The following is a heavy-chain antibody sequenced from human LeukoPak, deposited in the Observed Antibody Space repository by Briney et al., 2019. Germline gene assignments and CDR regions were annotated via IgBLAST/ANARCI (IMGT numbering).Heavy chain of an antibody. D-gene: IGHD4-17*01. CDR1: GGSISNYY. V-gene: IGHV4-59*01. Sequence: SETLSLTCTVSGGSISNYYWSWIRQPPGKGLEWIGYIYYSGTSNYSPSLYSLVTISVDTSKNQFSLKLTSVTAADTAVYYCARGANFGDSGLDAFDIWGQGTMVTVSS. J-gene: IGHJ3*02. CDR3: ARGANFGDSGLDAFDI. CDR2: IYYSGTS.